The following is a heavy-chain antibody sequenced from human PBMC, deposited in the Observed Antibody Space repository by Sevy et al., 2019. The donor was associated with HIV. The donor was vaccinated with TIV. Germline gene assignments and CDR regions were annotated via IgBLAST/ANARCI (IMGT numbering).Heavy chain of an antibody. J-gene: IGHJ4*02. Sequence: SETLSLTCSVSGGSLSRSPYYWGWIRQPPGKGLECIGSLNHDGTSSYIPSLKSCVIMSADTSNNQFSLRLTSVTAADTAVYYCTRRGYSGRFDFWGQGILVTVSS. CDR1: GGSLSRSPYY. D-gene: IGHD5-12*01. CDR2: LNHDGTS. V-gene: IGHV4-39*01. CDR3: TRRGYSGRFDF.